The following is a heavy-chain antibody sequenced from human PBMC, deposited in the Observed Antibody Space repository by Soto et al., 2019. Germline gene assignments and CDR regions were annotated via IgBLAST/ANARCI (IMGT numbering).Heavy chain of an antibody. Sequence: QVQLVQSGAEVKKPGASVKVSCKASGYTFTNYDITWVRQAPGQGLEWMGWISTYNGNTNYAQKVQGRVTMTTDTSTSTAYMELTSLGSDDAAVYYCARRGGCSGGACYSVDYWGQGTLVTVSS. CDR1: GYTFTNYD. V-gene: IGHV1-18*01. CDR3: ARRGGCSGGACYSVDY. CDR2: ISTYNGNT. D-gene: IGHD2-15*01. J-gene: IGHJ4*02.